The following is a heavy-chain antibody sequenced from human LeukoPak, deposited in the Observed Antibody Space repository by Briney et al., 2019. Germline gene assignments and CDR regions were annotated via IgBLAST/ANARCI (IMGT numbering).Heavy chain of an antibody. D-gene: IGHD3-16*01. J-gene: IGHJ5*02. CDR1: GFTFSSYW. CDR3: ARDMTRLGGWFDP. CDR2: IKQDGSEK. Sequence: GGSLRLSCAASGFTFSSYWMSWVRQAPGKGLEWVANIKQDGSEKYYVDSVKGRFTISIDNAKNSLYLQMNSLRAEDTAVYYCARDMTRLGGWFDPWGQGTLVTVSS. V-gene: IGHV3-7*01.